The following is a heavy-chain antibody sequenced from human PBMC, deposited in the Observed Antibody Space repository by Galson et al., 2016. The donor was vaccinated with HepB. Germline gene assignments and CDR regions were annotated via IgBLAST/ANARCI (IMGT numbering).Heavy chain of an antibody. V-gene: IGHV3-23*01. CDR1: GFSVSSND. J-gene: IGHJ4*02. Sequence: SLRLSCAASGFSVSSNDMSWVRQTPGKGLEWVSGISGSGDTTYYADSVKGRFIISRDNSKNTVYLQVNSLRADDTAVYYCAKDLQLWFTIDDWGQGTLVTVSS. D-gene: IGHD5-18*01. CDR3: AKDLQLWFTIDD. CDR2: ISGSGDTT.